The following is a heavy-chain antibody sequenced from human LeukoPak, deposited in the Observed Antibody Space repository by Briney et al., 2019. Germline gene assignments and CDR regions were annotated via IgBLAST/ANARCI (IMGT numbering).Heavy chain of an antibody. CDR2: INPNSGGT. CDR1: GYTFTGYY. Sequence: GASVKVSCKASGYTFTGYYMHWVRQAPGQGLEWMGWINPNSGGTNYAQKFQGRVTMTRDTSISTAYMELSRLRSDDTAVYYCAREQVADYYGSGSYRYWGQGTLVTVSS. V-gene: IGHV1-2*02. D-gene: IGHD3-10*01. CDR3: AREQVADYYGSGSYRY. J-gene: IGHJ4*02.